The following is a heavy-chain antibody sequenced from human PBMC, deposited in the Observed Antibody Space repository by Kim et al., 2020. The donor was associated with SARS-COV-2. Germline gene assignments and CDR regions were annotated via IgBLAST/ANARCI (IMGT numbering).Heavy chain of an antibody. J-gene: IGHJ6*02. CDR2: FDPEDGET. Sequence: SVKVSCKVSGYTLTELSMHWVRQAPGKGLEWMGGFDPEDGETIYAQKFQGRVTMTEDTSTDTAYMELSSLRSEDTAVYYCATGTAVRGVRTDYYYYYGMDVWGQGTTVTVSS. V-gene: IGHV1-24*01. CDR1: GYTLTELS. D-gene: IGHD3-10*01. CDR3: ATGTAVRGVRTDYYYYYGMDV.